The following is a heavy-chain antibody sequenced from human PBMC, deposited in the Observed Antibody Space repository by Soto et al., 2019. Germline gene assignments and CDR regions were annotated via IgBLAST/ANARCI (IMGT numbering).Heavy chain of an antibody. CDR1: GGTFSSYT. J-gene: IGHJ5*02. D-gene: IGHD3-22*01. CDR3: ARDGDDSSGYYHHTGWFDP. V-gene: IGHV1-69*08. CDR2: IIPILGIA. Sequence: QVQLVQSGAEVKKPGSSVKVSCKASGGTFSSYTISWVRQAPGQGLEWMGRIIPILGIANYAQKFQGRVTMTADKSTSTAYMERSSLRSEDTAVYYCARDGDDSSGYYHHTGWFDPWGQGTLVTVSS.